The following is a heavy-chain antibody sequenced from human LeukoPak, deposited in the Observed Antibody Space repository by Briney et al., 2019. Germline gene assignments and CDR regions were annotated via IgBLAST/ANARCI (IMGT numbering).Heavy chain of an antibody. V-gene: IGHV3-30*02. Sequence: GGSLRLSCAASGFAFSSYGMHWVRQAPGKGLDWVAYIRNDASNTYYADSVKGRFSISRDNSKNTVYLQMNSLIPEDTAVYYCAKRAGSAWSAGAWGQGALVTVSS. D-gene: IGHD3-10*01. J-gene: IGHJ5*02. CDR2: IRNDASNT. CDR1: GFAFSSYG. CDR3: AKRAGSAWSAGA.